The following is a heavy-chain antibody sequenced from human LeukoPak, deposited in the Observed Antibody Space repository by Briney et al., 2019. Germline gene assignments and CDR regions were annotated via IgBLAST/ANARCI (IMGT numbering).Heavy chain of an antibody. V-gene: IGHV1-69*05. D-gene: IGHD6-19*01. Sequence: SVKVSCKASGGTFSSYAISWVRQAPGQGLEWMGGIIPIFGTANYAQKFQGRVTITTDESTITAYMELSSLRSEDTTVYYCASGPLIAVAGTSYFDYWGQGTLVTVSS. CDR1: GGTFSSYA. CDR3: ASGPLIAVAGTSYFDY. CDR2: IIPIFGTA. J-gene: IGHJ4*02.